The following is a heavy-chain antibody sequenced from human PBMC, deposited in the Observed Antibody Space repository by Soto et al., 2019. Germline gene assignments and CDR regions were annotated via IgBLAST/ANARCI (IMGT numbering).Heavy chain of an antibody. CDR3: ARVGYSSTGTTFHYHGLDV. D-gene: IGHD3-22*01. V-gene: IGHV1-46*01. Sequence: ASEKVSCKASGYNFTSHYLHWVRQAPGQGLESMGIIYPRGGTTIYAQKFQGRVTMTRDTSTHTFYMELSSLRSEDTAMYYCARVGYSSTGTTFHYHGLDVWGQGTTVTVS. CDR2: IYPRGGTT. CDR1: GYNFTSHY. J-gene: IGHJ6*02.